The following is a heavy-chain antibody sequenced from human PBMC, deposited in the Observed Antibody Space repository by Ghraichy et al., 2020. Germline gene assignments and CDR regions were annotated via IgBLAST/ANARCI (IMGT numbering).Heavy chain of an antibody. CDR1: GYTFTGYY. Sequence: ASVKVSCKASGYTFTGYYMHWVRQAPGQGLEWMGRINPNSGGTNYAQKFQGRVTMTRDTSISTAYMELSRLRSDDTAVYYCARDPLYCSGGSCYAEFDYWGQGTLVTVSS. D-gene: IGHD2-15*01. CDR3: ARDPLYCSGGSCYAEFDY. V-gene: IGHV1-2*06. CDR2: INPNSGGT. J-gene: IGHJ4*02.